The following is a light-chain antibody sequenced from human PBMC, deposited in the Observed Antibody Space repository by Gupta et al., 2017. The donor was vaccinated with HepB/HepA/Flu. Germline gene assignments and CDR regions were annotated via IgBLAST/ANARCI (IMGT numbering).Light chain of an antibody. CDR2: AGG. Sequence: ELMSTQSPGTLSLSPGERATLSCRARQSISANFLVWYQQNAGQAPRLVMYAGGTWGTGVLDRFSGNGSGTDFTRTISRLEPGNFAIYYCQQVDKFPWAFGQGTKVEMK. J-gene: IGKJ1*01. V-gene: IGKV3-20*01. CDR3: QQVDKFPWA. CDR1: QSISANF.